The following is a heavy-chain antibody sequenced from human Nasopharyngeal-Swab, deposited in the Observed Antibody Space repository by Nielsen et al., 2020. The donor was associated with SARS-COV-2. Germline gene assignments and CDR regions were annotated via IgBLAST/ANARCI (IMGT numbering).Heavy chain of an antibody. CDR1: GGTFSSYA. CDR2: IIPILGIA. V-gene: IGHV1-69*04. D-gene: IGHD2-2*01. Sequence: SVKVSCKASGGTFSSYAISWVRQAPGQGLEWMGRIIPILGIANYAQKFQGRVTITADKSTSTAYMELSSLRSEDTAVYYCARDRVPATAYYNYGMDVWGQGTTVTVSS. J-gene: IGHJ6*02. CDR3: ARDRVPATAYYNYGMDV.